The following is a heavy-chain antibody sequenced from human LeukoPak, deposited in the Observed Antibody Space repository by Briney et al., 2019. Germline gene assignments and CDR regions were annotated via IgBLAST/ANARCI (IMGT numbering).Heavy chain of an antibody. CDR2: IRYSGSA. J-gene: IGHJ3*02. D-gene: IGHD6-19*01. CDR1: GDSISTYY. CDR3: ARPRSSGWYGAFDI. V-gene: IGHV4-59*08. Sequence: SETLSLTCTVSGDSISTYYWSWIRQPPGKGLEWIGYIRYSGSANYNPSLRSRVTISIDTSKNQFSLKLSSVTAADTAVYHCARPRSSGWYGAFDIWGQGTMVTVSS.